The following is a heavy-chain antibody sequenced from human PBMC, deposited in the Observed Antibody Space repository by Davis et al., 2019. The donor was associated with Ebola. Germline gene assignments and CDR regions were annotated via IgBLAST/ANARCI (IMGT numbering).Heavy chain of an antibody. V-gene: IGHV4-34*01. CDR3: ASWGPSRGY. CDR2: INHSGST. J-gene: IGHJ4*02. D-gene: IGHD3-16*01. CDR1: GGSFSGYY. Sequence: MPSETLSLTCAVYGGSFSGYYWSWIRQPPGKGLEWIGEINHSGSTNYNPSLKSRVTISVDTSKNQFSLKLSSVTAADTAVYYCASWGPSRGYWGQGTLVTVSS.